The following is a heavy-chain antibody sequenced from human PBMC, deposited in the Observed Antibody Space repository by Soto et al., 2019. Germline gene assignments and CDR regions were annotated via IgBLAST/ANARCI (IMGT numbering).Heavy chain of an antibody. CDR3: GREAGYCSRTSCYRRAFDT. V-gene: IGHV3-74*03. D-gene: IGHD2-2*01. Sequence: EVQLVESGGDLVQPGGSLSLSCAASGFTFSGHWMHWVRQVPGKGLEWVSRINTDGGSSAYADSVKGRFTISRDNAKNTLYLQMNGLRAEDTAVYYCGREAGYCSRTSCYRRAFDTWGQGTTVTVSS. CDR1: GFTFSGHW. J-gene: IGHJ3*02. CDR2: INTDGGSS.